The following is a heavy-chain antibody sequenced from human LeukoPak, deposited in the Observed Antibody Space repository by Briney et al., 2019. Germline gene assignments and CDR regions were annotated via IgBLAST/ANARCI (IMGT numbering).Heavy chain of an antibody. CDR1: GFTVSSNY. D-gene: IGHD4-23*01. CDR2: IYSGGST. Sequence: GGSLRLSCAASGFTVSSNYMSWVRQAPGKGLEWVSVIYSGGSTYYADSVKGRFTISRDNSRSTLYLQMNSLRAEDTAVYYCARDRSYGGNTNAFDIWGQGTMVTVSS. J-gene: IGHJ3*02. V-gene: IGHV3-66*01. CDR3: ARDRSYGGNTNAFDI.